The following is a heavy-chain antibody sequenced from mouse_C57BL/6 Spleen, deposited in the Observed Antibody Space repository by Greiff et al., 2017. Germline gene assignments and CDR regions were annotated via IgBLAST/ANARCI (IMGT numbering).Heavy chain of an antibody. D-gene: IGHD1-1*01. CDR1: GYSITSGYY. CDR3: ARDYGSSYVLFDY. CDR2: ISYDGSN. V-gene: IGHV3-6*01. J-gene: IGHJ2*01. Sequence: ESGPGLVKPSQSLSLTCSVTGYSITSGYYWNWIRQFPGNKLEWMGYISYDGSNNYNPSLKNRISITRDTSKNQFFLKLNSVTTEDTATYYCARDYGSSYVLFDYWGQGTTLTVSS.